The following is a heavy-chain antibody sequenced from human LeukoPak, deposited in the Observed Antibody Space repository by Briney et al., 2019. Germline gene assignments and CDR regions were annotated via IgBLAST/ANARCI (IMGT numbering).Heavy chain of an antibody. CDR2: ISGIAGTT. J-gene: IGHJ5*02. CDR1: GFTFSDYY. CDR3: ARHTNYYDRNTYYNPSGGNWFDP. Sequence: GGSLRLSCAACGFTFSDYYMNWIRLVPGKGLEWISYISGIAGTTYYADSVQGRFTISRDNAKNLLYLQMNGLRAEDTGVYYCARHTNYYDRNTYYNPSGGNWFDPWGQGTLVTVSS. V-gene: IGHV3-11*04. D-gene: IGHD3-22*01.